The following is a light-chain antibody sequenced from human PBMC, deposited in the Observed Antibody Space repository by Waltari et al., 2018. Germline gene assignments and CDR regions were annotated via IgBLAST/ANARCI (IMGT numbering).Light chain of an antibody. CDR1: GSVSRA. J-gene: IGKJ1*01. CDR2: GAS. Sequence: IVLTQSPGTLSLSVGERATVSCRACGSVSRALAWYQQKPGQAPRLLIYGASTRATGIPDRFSGSGSGTDFSLTISRLEPDDFAVYYCQHYLRLPVTFGQGTTVEI. V-gene: IGKV3-20*01. CDR3: QHYLRLPVT.